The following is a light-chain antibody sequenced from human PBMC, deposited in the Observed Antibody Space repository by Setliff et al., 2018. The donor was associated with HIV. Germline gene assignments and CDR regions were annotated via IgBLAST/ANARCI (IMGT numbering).Light chain of an antibody. CDR2: DAS. CDR3: QQYGNLPLI. CDR1: QSVSSSY. V-gene: IGKV3D-20*01. Sequence: EIVLTQSPGTLSLSPGERATLSCRASQSVSSSYLAWYQQKPGLAPRLLIYDASTRATGIPDRFSGSGSGTDFTLTISRLEPEDFAVYYCQQYGNLPLIFGPGTKVDIK. J-gene: IGKJ3*01.